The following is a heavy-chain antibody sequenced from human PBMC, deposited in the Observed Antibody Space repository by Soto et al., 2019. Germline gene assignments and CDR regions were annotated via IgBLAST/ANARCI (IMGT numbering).Heavy chain of an antibody. V-gene: IGHV1-69*04. CDR1: GGTFSSYA. J-gene: IGHJ4*02. D-gene: IGHD4-17*01. Sequence: SVKVSCKASGGTFSSYAIHWVREAPGQGLEWLGKIIPSYDRTNYAQKFQGRVTVTADTYTTTAYMELSSLRSDDTAVYYCARDPSNDYGGDTFDYWGQGTLVTVSS. CDR3: ARDPSNDYGGDTFDY. CDR2: IIPSYDRT.